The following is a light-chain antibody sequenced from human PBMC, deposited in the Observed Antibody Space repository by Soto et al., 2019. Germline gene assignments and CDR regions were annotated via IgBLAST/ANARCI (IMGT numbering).Light chain of an antibody. Sequence: EVVLTQSPGTLSLSAGESATLSCRASQSVASNRLAWYQQKPGQAPRLLIYAASTRAAGIPDRFSGSGSGTDFTLTISRLEPEDFGVFFCHHYGRSPIFTFGPGTTVDMK. V-gene: IGKV3-20*01. CDR3: HHYGRSPIFT. CDR2: AAS. CDR1: QSVASNR. J-gene: IGKJ3*01.